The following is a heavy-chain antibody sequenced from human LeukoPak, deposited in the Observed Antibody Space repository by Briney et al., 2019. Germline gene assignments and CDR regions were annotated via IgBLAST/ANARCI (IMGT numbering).Heavy chain of an antibody. CDR1: GGSISSYF. V-gene: IGHV4-4*07. CDR2: IYSSGST. CDR3: ARDRNTNWFDP. J-gene: IGHJ5*02. Sequence: SETLSLTCTVSGGSISSYFWNWVRQPAGKGLEWIGRIYSSGSTNYNPSLKSRVSMSVDTSKNHFSLKLSSFTAADTAVYYCARDRNTNWFDPWGQGTLVTVSS.